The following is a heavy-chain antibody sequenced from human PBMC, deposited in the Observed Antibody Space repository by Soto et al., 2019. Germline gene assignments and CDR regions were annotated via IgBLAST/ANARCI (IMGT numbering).Heavy chain of an antibody. CDR2: IYYSGST. CDR3: ARLTSSRQWLADFDY. D-gene: IGHD6-19*01. V-gene: IGHV4-39*01. Sequence: PSETLSLTCTVSGGSISSSSYYWGWIRQPPGKGLEWIGSIYYSGSTYYNPSLKSRVTISVDTSKNQFSLKLSSVTAADTAVYYCARLTSSRQWLADFDYWGQGTLVTVSS. CDR1: GGSISSSSYY. J-gene: IGHJ4*02.